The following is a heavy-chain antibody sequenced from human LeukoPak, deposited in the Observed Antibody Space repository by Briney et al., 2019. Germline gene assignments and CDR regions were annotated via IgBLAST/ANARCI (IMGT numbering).Heavy chain of an antibody. CDR1: GFTFSSYG. CDR2: ISYDGSNK. Sequence: GGSLRLSCAASGFTFSSYGMHWVRQAPGKGLEWVAVISYDGSNKYYADSVKGRFTISRDNSKNTLYLQMNSLRAEDTAVYYCAKEEVGYYYYGMDVWGQGTTVTVSS. V-gene: IGHV3-30*18. CDR3: AKEEVGYYYYGMDV. J-gene: IGHJ6*02. D-gene: IGHD1-26*01.